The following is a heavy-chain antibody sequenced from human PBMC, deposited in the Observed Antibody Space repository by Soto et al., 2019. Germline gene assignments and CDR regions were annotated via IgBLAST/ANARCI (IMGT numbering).Heavy chain of an antibody. CDR2: FDPEDGET. Sequence: ASVKVSCNVSGYTLTELSMHLVRHAPGKVLGWMGGFDPEDGETIYAQKFQGRVTMTEDTSTDTAYMELSSLRSEDTAVYYCATDRGYSSSWYPYYYYGMDVWGQGTTVTVSS. CDR3: ATDRGYSSSWYPYYYYGMDV. CDR1: GYTLTELS. D-gene: IGHD6-13*01. V-gene: IGHV1-24*01. J-gene: IGHJ6*02.